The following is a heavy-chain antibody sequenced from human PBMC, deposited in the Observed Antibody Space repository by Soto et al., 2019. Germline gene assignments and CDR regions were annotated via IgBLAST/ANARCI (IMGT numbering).Heavy chain of an antibody. V-gene: IGHV1-8*01. CDR2: MNPNSGNT. CDR3: ARSETSANYYYYYGMDV. D-gene: IGHD5-18*01. Sequence: ASVKVSCKASGYTFTSYDINWVRQATGQGLEWMGWMNPNSGNTGYAQKFQGRVTITADESTSTAYMELSSLRSEDTAVYYCARSETSANYYYYYGMDVWGQGTTVTVSS. J-gene: IGHJ6*02. CDR1: GYTFTSYD.